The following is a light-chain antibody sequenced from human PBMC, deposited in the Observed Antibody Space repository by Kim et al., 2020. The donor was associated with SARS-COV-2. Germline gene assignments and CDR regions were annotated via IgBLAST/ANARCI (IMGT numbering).Light chain of an antibody. Sequence: DIVMTQSPDSLAVSLGERATINCKSSQSVLHSSNNKNYLAWYQQKPGQPPTLLIYWASTRESGVPDRFSGSGSGTDFTLTISNLRAEDVAVYYCQQYDSAPQTFGQGTKLEI. V-gene: IGKV4-1*01. CDR1: QSVLHSSNNKNY. CDR3: QQYDSAPQT. CDR2: WAS. J-gene: IGKJ2*01.